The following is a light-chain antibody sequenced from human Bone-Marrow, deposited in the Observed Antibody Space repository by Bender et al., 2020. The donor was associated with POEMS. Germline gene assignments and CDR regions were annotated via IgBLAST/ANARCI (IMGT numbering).Light chain of an antibody. J-gene: IGLJ3*02. Sequence: QSALTQPASVSGSPGQSITISCSGTRSDVAGYNVVSWYQHHPGKAPKVLIYEASQRPSGVSNRFSGSKSGDTASLTISGLQAEDEADYYCCSYAGRSALVFGGGTKLTVL. CDR3: CSYAGRSALV. V-gene: IGLV2-23*01. CDR2: EAS. CDR1: RSDVAGYNV.